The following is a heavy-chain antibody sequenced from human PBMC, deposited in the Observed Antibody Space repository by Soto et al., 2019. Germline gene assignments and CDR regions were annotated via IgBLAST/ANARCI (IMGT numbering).Heavy chain of an antibody. CDR2: IYSTGYT. CDR3: GRSAIATHWFFDL. Sequence: QLQLQESGPGLVRPWEALFLTCTVSGGPLTRSSYYWGWIRRPPGKGLEWLASIYSTGYTYHNPSLKTHVTITVDTSKHQLSLKLTSVPAADTALYYCGRSAIATHWFFDLWGRGTLVTVSS. D-gene: IGHD5-18*01. CDR1: GGPLTRSSYY. J-gene: IGHJ2*01. V-gene: IGHV4-39*01.